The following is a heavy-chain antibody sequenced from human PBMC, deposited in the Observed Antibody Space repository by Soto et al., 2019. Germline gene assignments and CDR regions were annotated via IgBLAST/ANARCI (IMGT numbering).Heavy chain of an antibody. J-gene: IGHJ5*02. Sequence: GGSLRLSCAASGVTFSSYAMNWVRQAPGKGLDWFSTIIDAGGGSFYAGSVKGRFTISRDNSKNPLYLQLHRLRADDSAIYFCAVGRHKTSGSNTWFDPWGRGTQVTVSS. CDR3: AVGRHKTSGSNTWFDP. CDR2: IIDAGGGS. V-gene: IGHV3-23*01. CDR1: GVTFSSYA. D-gene: IGHD3-22*01.